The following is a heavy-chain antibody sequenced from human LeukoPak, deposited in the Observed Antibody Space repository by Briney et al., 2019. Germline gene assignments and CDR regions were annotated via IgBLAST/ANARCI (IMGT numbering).Heavy chain of an antibody. CDR1: GYSFTNYW. CDR3: ARQSGSDYSYYYYGVDV. Sequence: GESLKISCKGSGYSFTNYWVGWVRQMPGKGLEWMGIVYPGDSDTRYRPSFEGQVTISADKSISTAYLQWTSLKASDTAMYYCARQSGSDYSYYYYGVDVWGQGTTVTVSS. CDR2: VYPGDSDT. D-gene: IGHD3-10*01. V-gene: IGHV5-51*01. J-gene: IGHJ6*02.